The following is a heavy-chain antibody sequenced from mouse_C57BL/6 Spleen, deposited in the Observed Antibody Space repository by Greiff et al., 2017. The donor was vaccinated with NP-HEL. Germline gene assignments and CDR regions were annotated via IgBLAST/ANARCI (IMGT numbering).Heavy chain of an antibody. Sequence: QVQLQQSGAELMKPGASVKLSCKATGYTFTGYWIEWVKQRPGHGLEWIGEILPGSGSTNYNEKFKGKATLTADTSSNTAYMQLSSLTTEDSAIYYCARLNGYGPRWFAYWGQGTLVTVSA. D-gene: IGHD2-10*02. V-gene: IGHV1-9*01. CDR2: ILPGSGST. J-gene: IGHJ3*01. CDR1: GYTFTGYW. CDR3: ARLNGYGPRWFAY.